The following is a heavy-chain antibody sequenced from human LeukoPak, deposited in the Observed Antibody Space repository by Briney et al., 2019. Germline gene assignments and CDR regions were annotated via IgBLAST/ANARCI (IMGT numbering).Heavy chain of an antibody. J-gene: IGHJ4*02. V-gene: IGHV3-74*01. D-gene: IGHD5-18*01. Sequence: PGGSQRLSSAASGFTFSSYWMHWVRQAPGKGLVWVSRINSDGSSTSYADSVKGRFTISRDNAKNTLYLQMSSLRAEDTAVYYCARAHRDTVMVKYYFDYWGQGTLVTVSS. CDR3: ARAHRDTVMVKYYFDY. CDR2: INSDGSST. CDR1: GFTFSSYW.